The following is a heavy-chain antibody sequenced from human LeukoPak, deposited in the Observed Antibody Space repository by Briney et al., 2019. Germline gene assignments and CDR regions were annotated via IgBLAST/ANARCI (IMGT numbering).Heavy chain of an antibody. Sequence: ASVKLSCKASGYTFTSYYMRWVRQAPGQGLEWMGWINPNNGGTNYAQKFQGRVTMTRDTSISTAYMELSRLTSDDTAVYFCARGRGTISSNFDYWGQGTLVTVSS. CDR2: INPNNGGT. CDR1: GYTFTSYY. CDR3: ARGRGTISSNFDY. D-gene: IGHD2-2*01. V-gene: IGHV1-2*02. J-gene: IGHJ4*02.